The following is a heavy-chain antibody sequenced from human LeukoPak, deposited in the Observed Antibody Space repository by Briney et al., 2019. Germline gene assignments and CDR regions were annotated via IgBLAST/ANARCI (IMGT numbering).Heavy chain of an antibody. J-gene: IGHJ5*02. CDR3: ARDGQGVSILWFGELVRWFDP. CDR2: ISAYNGNT. Sequence: ASVKVSCKASGYTFTSYGISWVRQAPGQGLEWMGWISAYNGNTNYAQKLQGRVTMTTDTSTSTAYMELRSLRSDDTAVYYCARDGQGVSILWFGELVRWFDPWGQGTLVTVSS. D-gene: IGHD3-10*01. V-gene: IGHV1-18*01. CDR1: GYTFTSYG.